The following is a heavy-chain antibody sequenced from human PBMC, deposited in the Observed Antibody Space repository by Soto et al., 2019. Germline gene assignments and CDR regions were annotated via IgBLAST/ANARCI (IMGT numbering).Heavy chain of an antibody. V-gene: IGHV4-30-4*01. D-gene: IGHD3-22*01. Sequence: PSETLSLTCTVSGGSISSGDYYWSWIRQPPGKGLEWIGYIYYSGSTYYNPSLKSRVTISVDTSKNQFSLKLSSVTAADTAVYYCARGVVIFGRSRDWFDPWGQGTLVTVSS. J-gene: IGHJ5*02. CDR2: IYYSGST. CDR1: GGSISSGDYY. CDR3: ARGVVIFGRSRDWFDP.